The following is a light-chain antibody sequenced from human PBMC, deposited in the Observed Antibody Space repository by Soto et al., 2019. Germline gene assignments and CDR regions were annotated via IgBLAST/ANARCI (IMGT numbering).Light chain of an antibody. J-gene: IGKJ4*01. Sequence: AIQMTQSPSSLSASGGDRVTVTCRASQDIRSDVGWYQQKPGQAPKVLMYAASRLHSGVPSRFSGSGSGTDFVLTISSLQLEDVATYYCLQNNNYPLTFGGGTKVDIK. V-gene: IGKV1-6*01. CDR1: QDIRSD. CDR3: LQNNNYPLT. CDR2: AAS.